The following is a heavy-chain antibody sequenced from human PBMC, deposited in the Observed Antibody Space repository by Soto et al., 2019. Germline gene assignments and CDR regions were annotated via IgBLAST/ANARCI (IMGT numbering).Heavy chain of an antibody. V-gene: IGHV3-53*01. Sequence: GGSLRLSCAASGFTVYSNYMSWVLQTPGKGLEWVSVIYSGGSTYYADSVKGRFTISRDNSKNTLYLQMNSLRAEDTAVYYCARDYADYVLGYFDYWVQGTLVTVSS. J-gene: IGHJ4*02. D-gene: IGHD4-17*01. CDR3: ARDYADYVLGYFDY. CDR2: IYSGGST. CDR1: GFTVYSNY.